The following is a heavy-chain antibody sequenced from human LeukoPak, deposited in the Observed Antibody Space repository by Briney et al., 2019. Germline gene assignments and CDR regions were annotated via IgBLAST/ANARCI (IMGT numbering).Heavy chain of an antibody. CDR3: ARQNDFRLDY. Sequence: GESLKISCKGSGYSFTNYWIGWVRQMPGKGLEWMGIIYPGDSDTRYSPSLQGQVTISVDTSIGPAYLQWSSLKASDTAIYYCARQNDFRLDYWGQGTLVTVSS. CDR2: IYPGDSDT. CDR1: GYSFTNYW. J-gene: IGHJ4*02. D-gene: IGHD3-3*01. V-gene: IGHV5-51*01.